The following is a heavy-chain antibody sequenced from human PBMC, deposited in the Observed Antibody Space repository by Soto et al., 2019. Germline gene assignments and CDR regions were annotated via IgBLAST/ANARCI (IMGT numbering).Heavy chain of an antibody. CDR1: GGCLSSGDYY. CDR2: IYYSGST. CDR3: ASGQNTVTHFDY. D-gene: IGHD4-17*01. V-gene: IGHV4-30-4*01. Sequence: SLTMSLTWTVCGGCLSSGDYYWSRFRHPPGKGLEWIGYIYYSGSTYYNPSLKSRVPISVDTSKNQFSLKLSSVTAADTVVYYCASGQNTVTHFDYRGQGTLVTVFS. J-gene: IGHJ4*02.